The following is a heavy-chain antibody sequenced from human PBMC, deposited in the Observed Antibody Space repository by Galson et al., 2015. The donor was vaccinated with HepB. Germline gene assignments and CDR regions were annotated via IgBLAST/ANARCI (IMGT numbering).Heavy chain of an antibody. D-gene: IGHD4-23*01. V-gene: IGHV1-69*04. CDR3: ARDMGSVVTQYFQH. CDR2: IIPILGIA. J-gene: IGHJ1*01. Sequence: SVKVSCKASGGTFSSYTISWVRQAPGQGLEWMGRIIPILGIANYAQKFQGRVTITADKSTSTAYMELSSLRSEDTAVYYCARDMGSVVTQYFQHWGQGTLVTVSS. CDR1: GGTFSSYT.